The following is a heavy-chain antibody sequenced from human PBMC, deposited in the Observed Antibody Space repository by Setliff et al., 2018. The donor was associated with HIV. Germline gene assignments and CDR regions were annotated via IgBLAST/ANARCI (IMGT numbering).Heavy chain of an antibody. J-gene: IGHJ4*02. CDR2: IRSKANTYAT. V-gene: IGHV3-73*01. CDR1: GFTFSGSA. CDR3: TKSSDWSITDDY. Sequence: GGSRRLSCAASGFTFSGSAVHWVRQASGKGLEWVGRIRSKANTYATAYAASVTGRFTISRDDSKNMAYLQMNSLKTEDTAIYYCTKSSDWSITDDYWGQGTLVTVSS. D-gene: IGHD6-19*01.